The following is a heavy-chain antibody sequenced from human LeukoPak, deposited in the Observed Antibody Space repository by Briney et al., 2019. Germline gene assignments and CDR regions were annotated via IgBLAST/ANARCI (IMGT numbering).Heavy chain of an antibody. Sequence: SETLSLTCTVSGGSISSSSYYWTWIRQPPGKGLEWIGEVNHSGNTNYSPSLKSRVTISADTSKNQFSLKLSSVTAADTAVYYCARARGEVAIDYWGQGTLVTVSS. D-gene: IGHD5-12*01. V-gene: IGHV4-39*01. CDR1: GGSISSSSYY. CDR2: VNHSGNT. CDR3: ARARGEVAIDY. J-gene: IGHJ4*02.